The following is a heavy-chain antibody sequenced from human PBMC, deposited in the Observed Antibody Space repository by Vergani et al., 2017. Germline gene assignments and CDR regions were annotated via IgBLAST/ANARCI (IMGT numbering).Heavy chain of an antibody. CDR1: GFTFSSYG. J-gene: IGHJ4*02. D-gene: IGHD3-10*01. Sequence: QVQLVESGGGVVQPGRSLRLSCAASGFTFSSYGMHWVRQAPGKGLEWVAVISYDGSNKYYADSVKGRFTISRDNSKNTLYLQMNSLRAEDTAVYYCAREARLLWFGEGTASTFDYWGQGTLVTVSS. V-gene: IGHV3-30*19. CDR3: AREARLLWFGEGTASTFDY. CDR2: ISYDGSNK.